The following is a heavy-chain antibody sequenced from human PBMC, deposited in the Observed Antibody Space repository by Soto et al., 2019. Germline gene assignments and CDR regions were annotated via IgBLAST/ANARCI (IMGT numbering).Heavy chain of an antibody. Sequence: ITLKESGPTLVKPTQTLTLTCTFSEFLLYTGGVGVGWVRQPRGKAMEWLALIYWDDDERYRPSLRSRLNITKDTINNQVVLTMTNMDPEDTATYYCVRNWRYYGGDYYYGMDAWGQWTTVTVSS. D-gene: IGHD3-10*01. J-gene: IGHJ6*02. CDR3: VRNWRYYGGDYYYGMDA. CDR2: IYWDDDE. V-gene: IGHV2-5*02. CDR1: EFLLYTGGVG.